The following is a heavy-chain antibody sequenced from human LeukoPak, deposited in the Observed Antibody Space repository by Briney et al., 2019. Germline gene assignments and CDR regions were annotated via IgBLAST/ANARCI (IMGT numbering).Heavy chain of an antibody. V-gene: IGHV3-66*02. J-gene: IGHJ6*03. CDR2: IYSGGST. D-gene: IGHD3-3*01. CDR3: ARDRITIFGVVAYEYYYMDV. Sequence: GGSLRLSCAASGFTVSSNYMSWVRQAPGKGLEWVSVIYSGGSTYYADSVKGRFTISRDNFKNTLYHQMNSLRAEDTAVYYCARDRITIFGVVAYEYYYMDVWGKGTTVTVSS. CDR1: GFTVSSNY.